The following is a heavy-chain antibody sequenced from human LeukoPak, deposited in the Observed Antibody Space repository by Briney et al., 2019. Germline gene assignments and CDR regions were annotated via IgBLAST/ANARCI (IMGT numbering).Heavy chain of an antibody. Sequence: PSETLSLTCSVSGGSMSSPSFYWAWIRQPPGKGLEWIGNIYYSGSTYYNPSLQSRVTISVDTSKNQFSLKLTSVTAADKAVYYCASMSRGVILGTNYYSYYMDVWGKGATVIVSS. CDR3: ASMSRGVILGTNYYSYYMDV. J-gene: IGHJ6*03. D-gene: IGHD3-10*01. CDR1: GGSMSSPSFY. V-gene: IGHV4-39*01. CDR2: IYYSGST.